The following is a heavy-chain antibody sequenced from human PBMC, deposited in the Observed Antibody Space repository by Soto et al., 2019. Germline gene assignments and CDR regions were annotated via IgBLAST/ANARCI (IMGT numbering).Heavy chain of an antibody. J-gene: IGHJ6*02. Sequence: GGSLRLSCAASRFTFSTYGMHWVRQAPGKGLEWVAVIWYDGSNKYYADSVKGRFTISRDNSKNTLYLQMNSLRAEDTAVYYCARDQRYFDAKDSYYYYGMDVWGQGTTVTVSS. CDR1: RFTFSTYG. D-gene: IGHD3-9*01. V-gene: IGHV3-33*08. CDR2: IWYDGSNK. CDR3: ARDQRYFDAKDSYYYYGMDV.